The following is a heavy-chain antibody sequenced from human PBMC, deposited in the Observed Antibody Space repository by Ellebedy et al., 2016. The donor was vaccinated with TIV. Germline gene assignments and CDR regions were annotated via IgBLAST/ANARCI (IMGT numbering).Heavy chain of an antibody. D-gene: IGHD6-19*01. CDR2: IYSGGET. Sequence: GGSLRLSCAASGFSVRSAYVTWVRQAPGKGLGWVSIIYSGGETFYADSVKGRFTISRDNSKNTLYLQMNSLRAEDTAVYYCARRIAVAGFDPWGQGTLVTVSS. CDR3: ARRIAVAGFDP. J-gene: IGHJ5*02. CDR1: GFSVRSAY. V-gene: IGHV3-53*01.